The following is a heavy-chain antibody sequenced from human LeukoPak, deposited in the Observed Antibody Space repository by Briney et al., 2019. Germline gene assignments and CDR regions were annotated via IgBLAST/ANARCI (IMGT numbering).Heavy chain of an antibody. CDR3: TVEYSSSVDY. J-gene: IGHJ4*02. V-gene: IGHV3-73*01. D-gene: IGHD6-6*01. Sequence: GGSLRLSCAASGFTFSGSAMHWVRQASGKGLEWVGRIRSKANSYATAYAATVKGRFTISRDDSKNTAYLQMNSLKTEDTAVYYCTVEYSSSVDYWGQGTLVTVSS. CDR2: IRSKANSYAT. CDR1: GFTFSGSA.